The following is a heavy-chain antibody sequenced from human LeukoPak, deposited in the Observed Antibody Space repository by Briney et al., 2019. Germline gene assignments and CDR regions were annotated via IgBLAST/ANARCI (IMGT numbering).Heavy chain of an antibody. J-gene: IGHJ4*02. V-gene: IGHV4-4*02. CDR3: ARRDQNSSGWSNFDY. Sequence: SGTLSLTCAVSGGSISSSNWWSWVRQPPGKGLEWIGEIYHSGSTNYNPSLKSRVTISVDKSKNQFSLKLSSVTAADTAVYYCARRDQNSSGWSNFDYWGQGTLVTVSS. CDR1: GGSISSSNW. D-gene: IGHD6-19*01. CDR2: IYHSGST.